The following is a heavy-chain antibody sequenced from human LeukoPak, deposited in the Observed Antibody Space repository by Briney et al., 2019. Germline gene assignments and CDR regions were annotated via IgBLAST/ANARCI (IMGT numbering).Heavy chain of an antibody. Sequence: PGRSLRLSCAASGFTFSSYGMHWVRQAPGKGLEWVAVISYDGSNKYYADSVKGRFTISRDNSKNTLYLQMNSLRAEDTAVYYCADKEFGGRNTNDDAFDIWGQGTMVTVSS. CDR1: GFTFSSYG. J-gene: IGHJ3*02. D-gene: IGHD4-23*01. CDR3: ADKEFGGRNTNDDAFDI. V-gene: IGHV3-30*03. CDR2: ISYDGSNK.